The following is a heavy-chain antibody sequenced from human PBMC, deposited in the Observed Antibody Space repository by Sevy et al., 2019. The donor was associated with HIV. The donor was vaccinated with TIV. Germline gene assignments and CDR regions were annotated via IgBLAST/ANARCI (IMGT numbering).Heavy chain of an antibody. J-gene: IGHJ3*02. CDR3: ARANAYLTSDAFDI. CDR2: ICYSERK. CDR1: DGSISSLNYY. Sequence: SETLSLTCTVSDGSISSLNYYWSWIRQHPGKGLEWIGYICYSERKNYNPSLKSRVIISVDTSKNQFSLRLSSVTAADTAVYYCARANAYLTSDAFDIWGQGTMVTVSS. D-gene: IGHD1-26*01. V-gene: IGHV4-31*03.